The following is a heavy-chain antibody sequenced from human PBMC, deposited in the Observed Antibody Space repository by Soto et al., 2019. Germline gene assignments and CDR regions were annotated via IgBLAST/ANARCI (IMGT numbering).Heavy chain of an antibody. CDR3: AITTSRPDTTFFDY. J-gene: IGHJ4*02. CDR2: IIPIFGTA. CDR1: GGTFSSYA. V-gene: IGHV1-69*01. D-gene: IGHD3-22*01. Sequence: QVQLVQSGAEVKKPGSSVKVSCKASGGTFSSYAISWVRQAPGQGLEWMGGIIPIFGTANYAQKFQGRVTITGGGSKGPAYLGVSRLRSEETAVYYCAITTSRPDTTFFDYWGQGTLVTVSS.